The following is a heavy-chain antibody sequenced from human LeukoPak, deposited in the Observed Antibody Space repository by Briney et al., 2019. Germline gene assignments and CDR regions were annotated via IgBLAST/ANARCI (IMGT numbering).Heavy chain of an antibody. CDR3: TRGPPNWGYDF. Sequence: ASVKVSCKASGYTFVSYDINWVRQATGQGPEWMGWMGPKSGNTGYAQKFQGRVTMTRDTSINTAYMELSGLISEDTAVYYCTRGPPNWGYDFWGQGTLVTVSS. CDR1: GYTFVSYD. J-gene: IGHJ4*02. CDR2: MGPKSGNT. D-gene: IGHD7-27*01. V-gene: IGHV1-8*01.